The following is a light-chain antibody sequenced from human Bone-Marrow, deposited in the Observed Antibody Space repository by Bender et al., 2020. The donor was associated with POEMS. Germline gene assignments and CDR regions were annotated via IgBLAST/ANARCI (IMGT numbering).Light chain of an antibody. J-gene: IGLJ1*01. Sequence: QSALTQPPSASGSPGQSVTISCTGSRSDVGGHNYVSWYQQHPGKAPKLIISEVNKRPSGVPDRFSGSKSGNTASLTVSGLQADDEADYYCSSYAGSNNYVFGTGTKVSVL. CDR1: RSDVGGHNY. CDR2: EVN. V-gene: IGLV2-8*01. CDR3: SSYAGSNNYV.